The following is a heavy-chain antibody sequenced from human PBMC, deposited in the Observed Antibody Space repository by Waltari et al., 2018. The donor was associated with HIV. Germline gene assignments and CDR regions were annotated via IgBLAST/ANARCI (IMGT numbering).Heavy chain of an antibody. J-gene: IGHJ6*02. CDR3: ARCETVVTPFINKYLGLDV. D-gene: IGHD2-15*01. CDR1: GFPFSDYS. V-gene: IGHV3-48*01. CDR2: ISATGTTI. Sequence: EVQLVESGGKLVQPGVSIRPSCLASGFPFSDYSLNWVRPGPGKGLEWVAYISATGTTIFYANSVKGRFTVSRDNVENSLYLDMSSLRAEDTGDYYCARCETVVTPFINKYLGLDVWGPGTTVTVSS.